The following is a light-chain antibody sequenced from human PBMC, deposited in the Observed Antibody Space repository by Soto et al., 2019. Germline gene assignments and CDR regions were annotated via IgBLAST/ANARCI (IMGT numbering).Light chain of an antibody. V-gene: IGKV1-39*01. J-gene: IGKJ1*01. CDR3: QQTYSTPLT. CDR1: QNIKNY. CDR2: AAS. Sequence: IQLTQSPSSLSVSVGDRVTISCRASQNIKNYLTWYRQKPGNAPELLIYAASSLQSGVPSRFSGGGSGKHFTLTNSSLQAEDFALYFCQQTYSTPLTFGQGTKVDIK.